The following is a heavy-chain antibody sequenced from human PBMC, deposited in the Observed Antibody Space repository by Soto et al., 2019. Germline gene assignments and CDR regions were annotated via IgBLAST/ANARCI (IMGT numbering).Heavy chain of an antibody. D-gene: IGHD3-10*01. J-gene: IGHJ4*02. CDR2: ISGSGSIT. V-gene: IGHV3-23*01. Sequence: EVQLLESGGGLVQPGGSLRLSCAASGFSFSSYAMTWVRQAPGKGLEWVSAISGSGSITYYADSVKGRFTISRDNSKNTLELQMNILRAEDTAVYYCATDIRGLRGAYYGDNWGQGILVTVSS. CDR1: GFSFSSYA. CDR3: ATDIRGLRGAYYGDN.